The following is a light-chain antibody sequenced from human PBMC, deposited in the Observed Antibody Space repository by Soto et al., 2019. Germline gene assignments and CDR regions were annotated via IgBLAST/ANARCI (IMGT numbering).Light chain of an antibody. CDR3: QQRSDWLT. CDR2: DAS. V-gene: IGKV3-11*01. Sequence: VLTQSPGTLSLSPGERGTLSCRASQSISSNFVAWYQQKPGQAPRLLIYDASYRATGIPARFSGGGSGTDFTLSISSLEPEDFAVYYCQQRSDWLTFGGGTKVEIK. CDR1: QSISSN. J-gene: IGKJ4*01.